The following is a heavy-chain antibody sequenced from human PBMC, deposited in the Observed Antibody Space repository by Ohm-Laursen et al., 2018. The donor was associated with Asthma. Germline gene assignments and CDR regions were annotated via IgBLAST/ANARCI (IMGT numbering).Heavy chain of an antibody. J-gene: IGHJ4*02. V-gene: IGHV3-48*02. D-gene: IGHD6-19*01. CDR3: ARDSRNMRQWLV. CDR2: ISSSSSTI. Sequence: SLRLSCTASGFTFSSYSMNWVRQAPGKGLEWVSYISSSSSTIYYADSVKGRFTISRDNAKNSLYLQMNSLRDVDTAVYYCARDSRNMRQWLVWGQGTLVTVSS. CDR1: GFTFSSYS.